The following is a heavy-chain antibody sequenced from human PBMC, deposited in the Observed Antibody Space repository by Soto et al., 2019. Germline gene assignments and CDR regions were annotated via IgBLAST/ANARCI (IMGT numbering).Heavy chain of an antibody. D-gene: IGHD5-12*01. V-gene: IGHV1-18*01. CDR3: ARALVRGGYGYWFDP. Sequence: GASVKVSCKASGYTFTSYGISWVRQAPGQGLEWMGWISAYNGNTNYAQKLQGRVTMTTDTSTSTAYMELRSLRSDDTAVYYCARALVRGGYGYWFDPWGQGTLVTVSS. J-gene: IGHJ5*02. CDR2: ISAYNGNT. CDR1: GYTFTSYG.